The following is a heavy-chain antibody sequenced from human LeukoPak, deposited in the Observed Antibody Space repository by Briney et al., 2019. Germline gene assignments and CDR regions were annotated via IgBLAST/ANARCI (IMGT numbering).Heavy chain of an antibody. CDR1: GFSFNSYA. J-gene: IGHJ4*02. D-gene: IGHD3-10*01. Sequence: PGGSLRLSCAASGFSFNSYAMQWVRQAPGKGLAWVAVISFDGSNKYYSDPVKGRFAISRDSSKNTLYLQMNSLRAEDTAVYYCAKETELWFGESTSMVAYFDYWGQGTLVTVSS. CDR2: ISFDGSNK. CDR3: AKETELWFGESTSMVAYFDY. V-gene: IGHV3-30*09.